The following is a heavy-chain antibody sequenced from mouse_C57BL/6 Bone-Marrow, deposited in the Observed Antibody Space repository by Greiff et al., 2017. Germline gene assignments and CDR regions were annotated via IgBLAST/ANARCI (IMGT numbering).Heavy chain of an antibody. CDR2: ISSGGSYT. J-gene: IGHJ3*01. CDR3: ARPKGFAY. V-gene: IGHV5-6*01. Sequence: EVKLQESGGDLVKPGGSLKLSCAASGFTFSSYGMSWVRQTPDKRLEWVATISSGGSYTYYPASVKGRFTISRDNAKNTLYLQMSSLKSEDTAMYYCARPKGFAYWGQGTLVTVSA. CDR1: GFTFSSYG.